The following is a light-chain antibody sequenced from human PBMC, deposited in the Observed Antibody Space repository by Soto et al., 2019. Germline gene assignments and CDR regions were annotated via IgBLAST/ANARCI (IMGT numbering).Light chain of an antibody. V-gene: IGKV1-5*03. CDR3: QQYNSYSPT. CDR1: QSISTW. Sequence: DIQMTQSPSTLSASVGDRVTITCRASQSISTWLAWYQQEPGKAPKLLIHKASSLQSGVPSRFSVSGSGTDFTLTISSLHPDDFATYYCQQYNSYSPTFGQGTKVDIK. CDR2: KAS. J-gene: IGKJ1*01.